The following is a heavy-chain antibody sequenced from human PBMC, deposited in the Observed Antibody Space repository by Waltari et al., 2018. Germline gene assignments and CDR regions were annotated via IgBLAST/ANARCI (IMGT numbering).Heavy chain of an antibody. CDR1: GFTFSTYV. Sequence: EVRLLESGGGLVQPGGSLRLSCDASGFTFSTYVMSWVRQAPGEGLEGVAGRSANDDSTYCGDSVKGRFTISRDISKNKLSLQMNSLRAADTAIYYCAKGDYAFWSGQNWYDAWGQGTHVTVSS. J-gene: IGHJ5*02. CDR2: RSANDDST. D-gene: IGHD3-3*01. V-gene: IGHV3-23*02. CDR3: AKGDYAFWSGQNWYDA.